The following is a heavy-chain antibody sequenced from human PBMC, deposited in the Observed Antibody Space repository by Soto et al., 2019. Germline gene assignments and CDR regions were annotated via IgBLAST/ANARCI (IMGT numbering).Heavy chain of an antibody. D-gene: IGHD6-13*01. V-gene: IGHV4-30-4*01. CDR3: DRGLIAAASLHWLDP. J-gene: IGHJ5*02. CDR1: GGSISSGDYY. Sequence: PSETLSLTCTVSGGSISSGDYYWSWIRQPPGKGLEWIGYIYYSGSTYYNPSLKSRVTISVDTSKNQFSLKLSSVTAADTAVYYCDRGLIAAASLHWLDPWGQGTLVTVSS. CDR2: IYYSGST.